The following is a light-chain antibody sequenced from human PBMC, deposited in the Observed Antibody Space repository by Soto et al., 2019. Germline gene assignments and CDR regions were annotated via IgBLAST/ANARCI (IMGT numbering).Light chain of an antibody. CDR1: QGIDSW. CDR3: QRANSFPPYT. J-gene: IGKJ2*01. CDR2: SAS. V-gene: IGKV1-12*01. Sequence: DIQMTQSPSSVSASVGDRVTITCRASQGIDSWLAWYQQKPGKAPKLLIYSASTLQSGVPSGFSGSGSGTDFTLTISSLQPEDFATYFCQRANSFPPYTFGQGTKLEIK.